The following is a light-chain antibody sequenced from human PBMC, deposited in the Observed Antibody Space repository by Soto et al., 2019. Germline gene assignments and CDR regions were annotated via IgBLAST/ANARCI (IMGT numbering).Light chain of an antibody. CDR2: GAS. CDR1: QSVSSN. Sequence: EIVMTQSPATLSVSPGERATLSCRASQSVSSNLAWYQQKPGQAPRLLIYGASTRATGIPARFSGSGSGTEFTTTISRLQSEDVADYYGQHYNQWAWTFGQGTKVEIK. V-gene: IGKV3-15*01. J-gene: IGKJ1*01. CDR3: QHYNQWAWT.